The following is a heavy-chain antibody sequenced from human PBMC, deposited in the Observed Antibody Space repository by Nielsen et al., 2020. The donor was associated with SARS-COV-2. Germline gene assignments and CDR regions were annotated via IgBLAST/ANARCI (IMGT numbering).Heavy chain of an antibody. Sequence: GESLKISCAASGLTFNTYSMIWVRQAPGGGLEWVSHISSSSSYTNYADSLKGRFTISRDNAKNSLYLQMKSLRAEDTAVYYCAKSGYCNGGIYYSTEYFQDWGQGTLVTVSS. CDR2: ISSSSSYT. J-gene: IGHJ1*01. V-gene: IGHV3-21*04. D-gene: IGHD2-15*01. CDR1: GLTFNTYS. CDR3: AKSGYCNGGIYYSTEYFQD.